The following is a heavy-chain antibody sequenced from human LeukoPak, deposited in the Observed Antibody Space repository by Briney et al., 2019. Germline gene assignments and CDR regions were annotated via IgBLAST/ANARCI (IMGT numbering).Heavy chain of an antibody. CDR2: ISSSGSTI. V-gene: IGHV3-11*01. CDR1: GFTFSDYY. CDR3: ARVQGQTTATYYYYYYGMDV. J-gene: IGHJ6*02. D-gene: IGHD4-17*01. Sequence: GGSLRLSCAASGFTFSDYYMSWIRQAPGKGLEWVSYISSSGSTIYYADSVKGRFTISRDNAKNSLYLQMNSLRAEDTAVYYCARVQGQTTATYYYYYYGMDVWGQGTTVTVSS.